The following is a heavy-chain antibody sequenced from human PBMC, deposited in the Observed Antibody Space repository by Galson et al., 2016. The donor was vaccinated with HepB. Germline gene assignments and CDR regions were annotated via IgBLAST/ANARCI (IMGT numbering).Heavy chain of an antibody. Sequence: SLRLSCAGSGFTYSSSYMTWVRQAPGKGLEWVSIIFSDGNTFYADSVKGRFTISTDKSKHTVFLQMSNLRADDTAMYYCARDGGDRGSYSVGDSFDIWGQGTMVTVSS. J-gene: IGHJ3*02. V-gene: IGHV3-53*01. D-gene: IGHD1-26*01. CDR2: IFSDGNT. CDR1: GFTYSSSY. CDR3: ARDGGDRGSYSVGDSFDI.